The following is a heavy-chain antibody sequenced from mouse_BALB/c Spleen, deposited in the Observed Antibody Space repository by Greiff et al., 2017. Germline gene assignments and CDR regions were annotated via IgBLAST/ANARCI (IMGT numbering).Heavy chain of an antibody. J-gene: IGHJ2*01. CDR2: IRNKANGYTT. V-gene: IGHV7-3*02. CDR3: AREGLDY. CDR1: GFTFTDYY. Sequence: EVQLQESGGGLVQPGGSLRLSCATSGFTFTDYYMSWVRQPPGKALEWLGFIRNKANGYTTEYSASVKGRFTISRDNSQSILYLQMNTLRAEDSATYYCAREGLDYWGQGTTLTVSS.